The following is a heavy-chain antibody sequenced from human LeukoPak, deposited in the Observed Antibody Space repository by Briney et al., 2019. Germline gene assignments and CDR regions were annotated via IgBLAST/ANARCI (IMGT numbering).Heavy chain of an antibody. CDR3: ARRPGFAAAGTREGFDY. V-gene: IGHV4-30-4*01. CDR1: GGSISSGDYY. J-gene: IGHJ4*02. Sequence: SETLSLTCTVSGGSISSGDYYWSWIRQPPGKGLEWIGYIYYSGSTYYNPSLKSRVTISVDTSKNQFSLKLSSVTAADTAVYYCARRPGFAAAGTREGFDYWGQGTLVTVSS. D-gene: IGHD6-13*01. CDR2: IYYSGST.